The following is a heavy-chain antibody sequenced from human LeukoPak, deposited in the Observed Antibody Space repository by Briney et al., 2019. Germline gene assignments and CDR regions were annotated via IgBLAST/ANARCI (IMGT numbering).Heavy chain of an antibody. CDR3: ARRTLDAFDI. CDR1: GGSISSYY. V-gene: IGHV4-59*08. Sequence: SETLSLTCTVSGGSISSYYWSWIRQPPGKGLEWIGYIYYSGSTNYNPSLKSRVTISVDTSKNQFSLKLSSVTAADTAVYYCARRTLDAFDIWGQGTMVTISS. J-gene: IGHJ3*02. CDR2: IYYSGST.